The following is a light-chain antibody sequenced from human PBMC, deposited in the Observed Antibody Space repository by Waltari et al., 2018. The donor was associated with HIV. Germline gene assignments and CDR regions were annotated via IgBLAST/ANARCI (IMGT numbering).Light chain of an antibody. CDR1: RDINNW. CDR3: HQYSNSSPYT. V-gene: IGKV1-5*03. CDR2: KVS. Sequence: DIQMTQSPSPLSASVGGSVIITCRASRDINNWLVWYKQKPGKAPRLLMYKVSILESGVPSRFSGRGSGTEFTLTINNLQPEDFATYYCHQYSNSSPYTFGPGTKL. J-gene: IGKJ2*01.